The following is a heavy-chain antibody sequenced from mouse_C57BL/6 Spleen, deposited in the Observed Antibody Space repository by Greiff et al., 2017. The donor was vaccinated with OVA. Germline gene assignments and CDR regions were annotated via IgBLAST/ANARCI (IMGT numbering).Heavy chain of an antibody. J-gene: IGHJ4*01. V-gene: IGHV7-3*01. D-gene: IGHD2-5*01. Sequence: EVHLVESGGGLVQPGGSLSLSCAASGFTFTDYYMSWVRQPPGKALEWLGFIRNKANGYTTEYSASVKGRFTISRDNSQSILYLQMNALRAEDSATYDCARSAYYSNYDAMDYWGQGTSVTVSS. CDR2: IRNKANGYTT. CDR3: ARSAYYSNYDAMDY. CDR1: GFTFTDYY.